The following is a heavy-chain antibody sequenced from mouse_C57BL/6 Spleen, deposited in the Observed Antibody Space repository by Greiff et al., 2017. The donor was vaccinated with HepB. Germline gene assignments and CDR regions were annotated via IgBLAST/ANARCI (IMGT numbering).Heavy chain of an antibody. CDR3: TTYSLDY. V-gene: IGHV14-4*01. CDR2: IDPENGDT. Sequence: EVQLQQSGAELVRPGASVKLSCTASGFNIKDDYMHWVKQRPEQGLEWIGWIDPENGDTEYASKFQGKATITADTSYNTAYLQLSSRASEDTAVYYCTTYSLDYWGQGTSVTVSS. J-gene: IGHJ4*01. CDR1: GFNIKDDY.